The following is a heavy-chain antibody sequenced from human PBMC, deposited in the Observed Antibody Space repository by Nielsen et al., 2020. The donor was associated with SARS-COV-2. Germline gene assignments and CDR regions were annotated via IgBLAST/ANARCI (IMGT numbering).Heavy chain of an antibody. V-gene: IGHV3-7*03. J-gene: IGHJ6*02. CDR2: ITQDGSEK. D-gene: IGHD1-7*01. CDR3: AREQGRSGNYEVHYYGMDV. Sequence: GGSLRLSCAASGFTFSSYWMSWVRQAPGKGLEWVANITQDGSEKYYVDSVKGRFTISRDNAKNSLYLQMNSLRAEDTAVYYCAREQGRSGNYEVHYYGMDVWGQGTTVTVSS. CDR1: GFTFSSYW.